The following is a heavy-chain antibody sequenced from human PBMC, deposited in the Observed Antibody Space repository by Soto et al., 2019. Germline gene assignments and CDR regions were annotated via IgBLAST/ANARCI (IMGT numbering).Heavy chain of an antibody. D-gene: IGHD1-1*01. J-gene: IGHJ6*02. V-gene: IGHV4-61*01. Sequence: QLQLQESGPRLVKPSETLSLTCTVSGGSVNSGNYYWGWIRHTPGKGLQWIGYIYQSGSTRYSPSLKSRVTISLDKSKNQFSLKVTSVTPADTAEYYCASGTIYTSYGMDVWGQGTTVTVSS. CDR3: ASGTIYTSYGMDV. CDR1: GGSVNSGNYY. CDR2: IYQSGST.